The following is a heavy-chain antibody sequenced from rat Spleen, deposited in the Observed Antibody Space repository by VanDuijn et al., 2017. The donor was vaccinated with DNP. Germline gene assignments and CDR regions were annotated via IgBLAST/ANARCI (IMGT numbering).Heavy chain of an antibody. V-gene: IGHV3-1*01. J-gene: IGHJ2*01. D-gene: IGHD1-5*01. CDR1: AYSITSDY. Sequence: EVQLQESGPGLVKPSPSLSLNCSVTAYSITSDYCGWIRKFPGNKMEWIGHISYSGRATYNPSLKSRISITRDTSKNQFFLQLNSVTTEDTATYYCARWKIGPHYFDYWGQGVMVTVSS. CDR3: ARWKIGPHYFDY. CDR2: ISYSGRA.